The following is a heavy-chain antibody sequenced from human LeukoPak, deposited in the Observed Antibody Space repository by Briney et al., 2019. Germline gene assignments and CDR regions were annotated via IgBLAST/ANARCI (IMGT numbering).Heavy chain of an antibody. V-gene: IGHV4-34*01. CDR3: ARHDYYGSLNWFDP. CDR2: INHSGST. CDR1: GGSFSGYY. D-gene: IGHD3-10*01. Sequence: TSETLSLTCAVYGGSFSGYYWSWIRQPPGKGLEWIGEINHSGSTNYNPSLKSRVTISVDTSRNQFSLKLTSVTAADTAVYYCARHDYYGSLNWFDPWGQGTLITVSS. J-gene: IGHJ5*02.